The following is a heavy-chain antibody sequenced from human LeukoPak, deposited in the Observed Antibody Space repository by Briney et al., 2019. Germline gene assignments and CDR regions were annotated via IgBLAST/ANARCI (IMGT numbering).Heavy chain of an antibody. CDR1: GFTVSTNH. D-gene: IGHD2-15*01. CDR2: MWYDGNNK. J-gene: IGHJ4*02. V-gene: IGHV3-33*08. Sequence: GGSLRLSCAASGFTVSTNHMGWVRQAPGKGLEWVAVMWYDGNNKYYADSVKGRFTISRDNSKNTLYLQMNSLRAEDTAVYYCARDNTYCSGSRCYDRFDYWGQGTLVTVSS. CDR3: ARDNTYCSGSRCYDRFDY.